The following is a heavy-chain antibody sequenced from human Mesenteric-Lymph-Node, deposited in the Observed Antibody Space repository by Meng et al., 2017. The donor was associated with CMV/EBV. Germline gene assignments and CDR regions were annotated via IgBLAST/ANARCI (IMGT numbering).Heavy chain of an antibody. CDR1: GYTFPGHY. CDR2: INPDSGGP. V-gene: IGHV1-2*06. J-gene: IGHJ2*01. Sequence: ASGYTFPGHYLHWVRQAPGHGLEWLGRINPDSGGPNYPHNFQGRVTVTRDTSISTVYMQLNRLTSDDTAVYYCAREAYGYDLYFDFWGRGTLVTVSS. CDR3: AREAYGYDLYFDF. D-gene: IGHD5-12*01.